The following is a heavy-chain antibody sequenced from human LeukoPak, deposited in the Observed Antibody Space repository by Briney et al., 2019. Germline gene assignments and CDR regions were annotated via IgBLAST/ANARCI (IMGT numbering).Heavy chain of an antibody. D-gene: IGHD2-2*01. CDR1: GFTFSSYS. CDR2: ISSSSSYI. CDR3: ARENLVVVPAAIPDYYMDV. Sequence: PGGSLRLSCAASGFTFSSYSMNWVRQAPGKGLEWVSSISSSSSYIYYADSVKGRFTISRDNAKNSLYLQVNSLRAEDTAVYYCARENLVVVPAAIPDYYMDVWGKGTTVTVSS. V-gene: IGHV3-21*01. J-gene: IGHJ6*03.